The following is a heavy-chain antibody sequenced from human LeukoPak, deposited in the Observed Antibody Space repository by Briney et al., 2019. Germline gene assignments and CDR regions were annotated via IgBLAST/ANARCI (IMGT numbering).Heavy chain of an antibody. D-gene: IGHD3-10*01. Sequence: GGSLRLSCAASGFTFSSYSMNWVRQAPGKGLEWVSYISSSSSTIYYADSVKGRFTISRDNAKNSLYLQMNSLRAEDTAVYYCAREPSIWFGEPEGWFDPWGQGTLVTVSS. CDR2: ISSSSSTI. J-gene: IGHJ5*02. CDR3: AREPSIWFGEPEGWFDP. V-gene: IGHV3-48*04. CDR1: GFTFSSYS.